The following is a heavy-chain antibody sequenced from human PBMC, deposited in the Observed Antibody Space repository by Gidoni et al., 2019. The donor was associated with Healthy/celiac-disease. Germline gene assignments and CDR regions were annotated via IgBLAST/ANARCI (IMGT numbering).Heavy chain of an antibody. CDR2: ISAYNGNT. CDR3: AREKGLTTNLFHYYYYYGMDV. V-gene: IGHV1-18*04. D-gene: IGHD4-4*01. CDR1: GYTFTSYG. Sequence: QVQLVQSGAEVKKPGASVKVSCKASGYTFTSYGISSVRQAPGQGLEWMGWISAYNGNTNYAQKLQGRVTMTTDTSTSTAYMELRSLRSDDTAVYYCAREKGLTTNLFHYYYYYGMDVWGQGTTVTVSS. J-gene: IGHJ6*02.